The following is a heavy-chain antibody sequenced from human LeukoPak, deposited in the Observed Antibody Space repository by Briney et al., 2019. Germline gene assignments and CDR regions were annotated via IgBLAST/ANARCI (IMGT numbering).Heavy chain of an antibody. Sequence: PSETLSLTCAVYGGSFSGYYWSWIRQPPGKGLEWIGEINHSGSTNYNPSLKSRVTISVDTPKNQFSLTLSSVPAADTAVYYCARGSSDQYYYDSSGYPYYYYMDVWGKGTTVTVSS. J-gene: IGHJ6*03. D-gene: IGHD3-22*01. V-gene: IGHV4-34*01. CDR1: GGSFSGYY. CDR2: INHSGST. CDR3: ARGSSDQYYYDSSGYPYYYYMDV.